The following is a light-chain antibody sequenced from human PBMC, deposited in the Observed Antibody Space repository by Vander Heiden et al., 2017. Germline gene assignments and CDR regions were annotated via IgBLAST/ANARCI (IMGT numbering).Light chain of an antibody. J-gene: IGKJ4*01. CDR3: RQALQTPLT. CDR2: LGS. V-gene: IGKV2-28*01. Sequence: DTAMTKSRFSLPVTPVEPASISCRSSQSLLHSNGYNYLDWYLQKPGRSPQLLIYLGSNRASGVPDRFSGRGSGTDFTLKISIVEAEDVGVYYCRQALQTPLTFGGGSKVEIK. CDR1: QSLLHSNGYNY.